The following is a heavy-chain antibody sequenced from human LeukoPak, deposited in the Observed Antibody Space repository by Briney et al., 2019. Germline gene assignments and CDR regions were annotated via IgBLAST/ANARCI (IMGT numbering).Heavy chain of an antibody. D-gene: IGHD5-12*01. CDR3: AKDLPSSWIFDH. J-gene: IGHJ4*02. Sequence: SGGSLRLSCSASGFTLTSSAMHWVRQAPGKGLEWVALISSRGNEIVHTNSVKGRFTISRDTSKNTLYLQMNDLRVDDTAVYYCAKDLPSSWIFDHWGQGILVTVSS. V-gene: IGHV3-30*18. CDR2: ISSRGNEI. CDR1: GFTLTSSA.